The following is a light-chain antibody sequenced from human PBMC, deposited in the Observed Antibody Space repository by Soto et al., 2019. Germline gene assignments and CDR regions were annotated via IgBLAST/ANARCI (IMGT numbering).Light chain of an antibody. CDR3: QQYGCSRT. CDR1: QCVSSSY. V-gene: IGKV3-20*01. Sequence: IVLTQSPGTLSLSPGERATLSCRASQCVSSSYLAWYQQKPGQAPRLLIYGASSRSTGIPDRFSGSGSGTDFTLTISRLEPDDFAVYYCQQYGCSRTFGQGTKVEIK. CDR2: GAS. J-gene: IGKJ1*01.